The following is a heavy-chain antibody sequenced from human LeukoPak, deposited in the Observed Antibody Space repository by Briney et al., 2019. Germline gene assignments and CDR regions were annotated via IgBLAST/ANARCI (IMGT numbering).Heavy chain of an antibody. Sequence: MSSETLSLTGTVSGGSISSGSYYWSWIRQPAGKGLEWIGRIYTSGSTNYNPSLKSRVTISVDTSKNQFSLKLSSVTAADTAVYYCAGDIPGVAFDYWGQGTLVTVSS. CDR3: AGDIPGVAFDY. V-gene: IGHV4-61*02. D-gene: IGHD2-2*02. J-gene: IGHJ4*02. CDR2: IYTSGST. CDR1: GGSISSGSYY.